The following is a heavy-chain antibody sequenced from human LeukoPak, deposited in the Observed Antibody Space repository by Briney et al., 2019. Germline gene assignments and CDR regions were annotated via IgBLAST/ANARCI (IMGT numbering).Heavy chain of an antibody. D-gene: IGHD3-9*01. CDR2: MNPNSGNT. CDR1: GYTFTSYD. J-gene: IGHJ5*02. CDR3: ARGLKVRYFDWLNWFDP. Sequence: ASVKVSCKASGYTFTSYDINWLRQATGQGLEWMGWMNPNSGNTGYAEKFQGRVTMTSNTSISTAYMELSSLRSEDTAVYYCARGLKVRYFDWLNWFDPWGQGTLVTVSS. V-gene: IGHV1-8*01.